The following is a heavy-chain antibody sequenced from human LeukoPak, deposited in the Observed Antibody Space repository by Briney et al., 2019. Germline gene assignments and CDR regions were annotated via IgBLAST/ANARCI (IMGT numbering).Heavy chain of an antibody. V-gene: IGHV3-21*01. CDR2: ISSSSSYI. CDR1: GFTFYNYA. CDR3: ARDLLGSYSGPNWFDP. D-gene: IGHD1-26*01. J-gene: IGHJ5*02. Sequence: GGSLRLSCAASGFTFYNYAMSWVRQAPGKGLEWVSSISSSSSYIYYADSVKGRFTISRDNAKNSLYLQMNSLRAEDTAVYYCARDLLGSYSGPNWFDPWGQGTLVTVSS.